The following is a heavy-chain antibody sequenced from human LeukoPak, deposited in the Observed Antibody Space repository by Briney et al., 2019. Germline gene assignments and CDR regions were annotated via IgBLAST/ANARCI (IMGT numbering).Heavy chain of an antibody. CDR3: AREKTAYYYDSSDSSEGAFDI. V-gene: IGHV4-31*03. D-gene: IGHD3-22*01. J-gene: IGHJ3*02. Sequence: SETLSLTCTVSGGSISSGAYYWSWIRQHPGKGLEWIGYIYYSGSTYYTPSLKSRITISVDTSKNQFSLKLSSVTAADTAVYYCAREKTAYYYDSSDSSEGAFDIWGQGTVVTVSS. CDR1: GGSISSGAYY. CDR2: IYYSGST.